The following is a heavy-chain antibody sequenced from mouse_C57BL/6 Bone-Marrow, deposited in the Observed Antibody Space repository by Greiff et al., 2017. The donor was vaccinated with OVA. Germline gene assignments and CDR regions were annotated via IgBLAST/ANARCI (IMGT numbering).Heavy chain of an antibody. Sequence: VQGVESGPELVKPGASVKLSCKASGYTFTSYDINWVKQRPGQGLEWIGWIYPRDGSTKYNEKFKGKATLTVDTSSSTAYMELHSLTSEDSAVYFCAREEFAYWGQGTLVTVSA. CDR1: GYTFTSYD. V-gene: IGHV1-85*01. J-gene: IGHJ3*01. CDR2: IYPRDGST. CDR3: AREEFAY.